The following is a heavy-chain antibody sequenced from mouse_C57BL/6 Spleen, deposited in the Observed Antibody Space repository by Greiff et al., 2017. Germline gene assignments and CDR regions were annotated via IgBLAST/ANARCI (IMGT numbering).Heavy chain of an antibody. J-gene: IGHJ2*01. CDR1: GFTFSSYA. CDR3: TRDQIYYGSSGFDD. D-gene: IGHD1-1*01. V-gene: IGHV5-9-1*02. CDR2: ISSGGNYI. Sequence: EVKLMESGEGLVKPGGSLKLSCAASGFTFSSYAMSWVRQTPEKRLEWVAYISSGGNYIYYADTVKGRFTISRDNARNTLYLQMSSLKSEDTAMYYCTRDQIYYGSSGFDDWGQGTTLTVSS.